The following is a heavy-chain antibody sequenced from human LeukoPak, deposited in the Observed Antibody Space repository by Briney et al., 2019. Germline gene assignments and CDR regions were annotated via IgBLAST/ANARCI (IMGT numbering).Heavy chain of an antibody. J-gene: IGHJ4*02. V-gene: IGHV4-4*07. CDR3: ARGQTVGATALDY. CDR1: GGSLNNYY. Sequence: SETLSLTCTVSGGSLNNYYWSWIRQPAGKGLEFIGRMYTTGSSTYNPSLESRVTLSLDTSKNQFSLRLTSVTAADTAVYYCARGQTVGATALDYWGRGTLITVSS. CDR2: MYTTGSS. D-gene: IGHD1-26*01.